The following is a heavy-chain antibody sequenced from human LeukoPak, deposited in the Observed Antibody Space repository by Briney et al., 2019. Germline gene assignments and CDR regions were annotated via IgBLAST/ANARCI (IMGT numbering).Heavy chain of an antibody. CDR2: INGDSSAI. J-gene: IGHJ4*02. D-gene: IGHD7-27*01. CDR3: ARDRPNWGIDY. Sequence: PGGSLRLSCAASGFSFNSRPMNWVSQAPGKGLEWVSYINGDSSAIYHADSVKGRFTMSRDNAKNSVSLQMNSLRDEDTAVYYCARDRPNWGIDYWGQGTLVTVSS. CDR1: GFSFNSRP. V-gene: IGHV3-48*02.